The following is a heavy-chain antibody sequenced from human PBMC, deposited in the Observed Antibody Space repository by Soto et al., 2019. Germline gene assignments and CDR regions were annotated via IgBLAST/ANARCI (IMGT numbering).Heavy chain of an antibody. V-gene: IGHV4-30-4*01. CDR3: ARDGSSGSDAFDI. Sequence: SETLTLTCTVSGGSISSGDYYWSWIRQPPGKGLEWIGYIYYSGSTYYNPSLKSRVTISVDTSKNQFSLKLSSVTAADTAVYYCARDGSSGSDAFDIWGQGTMVTVSS. CDR1: GGSISSGDYY. J-gene: IGHJ3*02. D-gene: IGHD3-22*01. CDR2: IYYSGST.